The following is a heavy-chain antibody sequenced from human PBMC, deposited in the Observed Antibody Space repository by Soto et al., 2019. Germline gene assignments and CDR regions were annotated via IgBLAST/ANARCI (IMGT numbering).Heavy chain of an antibody. Sequence: EVQLWESGGGLVQPGGSLRLSCAASGSTFSSYAMSWVRQAPGKGLEWVSVISGRGDSTYYADSVKGRFTISRDNSKNTLYVQMNSLRAEDTAEDYCARELGYCSGGNCYMDGAFDFWGQGTMVTVSS. CDR1: GSTFSSYA. V-gene: IGHV3-23*01. D-gene: IGHD2-15*01. J-gene: IGHJ3*01. CDR3: ARELGYCSGGNCYMDGAFDF. CDR2: ISGRGDST.